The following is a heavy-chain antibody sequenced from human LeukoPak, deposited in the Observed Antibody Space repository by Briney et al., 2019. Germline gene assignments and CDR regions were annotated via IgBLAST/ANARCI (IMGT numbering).Heavy chain of an antibody. D-gene: IGHD3-3*01. J-gene: IGHJ4*02. CDR3: ARDVRCGEYYDFWSGHYSARSLGCSSYFDY. CDR2: IIPIFGTA. Sequence: VASVKVSCKASGGTFSSYAISWVRQAPGQGLEWMGGIIPIFGTANYAQKFQGRVTITADESTSTAYMELRSLRSDDTAVYYCARDVRCGEYYDFWSGHYSARSLGCSSYFDYWGQGTLVTVSS. CDR1: GGTFSSYA. V-gene: IGHV1-69*01.